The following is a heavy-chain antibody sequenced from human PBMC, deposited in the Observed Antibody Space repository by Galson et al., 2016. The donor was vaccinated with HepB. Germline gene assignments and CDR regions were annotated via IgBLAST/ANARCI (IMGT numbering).Heavy chain of an antibody. Sequence: SLRLSCAASGFNFSIYWMTWVRQAPGKGLEWVANIKQDGRAKYFVDTVKGRFTASRDHAKNSLYLHMNSLRAEDSAVYYCVRARGFDYWGLGALVTVSS. CDR2: IKQDGRAK. CDR1: GFNFSIYW. J-gene: IGHJ4*02. CDR3: VRARGFDY. V-gene: IGHV3-7*01.